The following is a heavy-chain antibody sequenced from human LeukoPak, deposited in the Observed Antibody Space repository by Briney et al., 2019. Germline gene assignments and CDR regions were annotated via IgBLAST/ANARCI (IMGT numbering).Heavy chain of an antibody. J-gene: IGHJ4*02. D-gene: IGHD6-19*01. V-gene: IGHV3-9*01. CDR3: AKGSSGWERDFDY. CDR1: GFTLDDYA. Sequence: GGSLTLSCPASGFTLDDYAMHWVRQAPGKVLEWVGCIRWNSGSIGYADSVKGRFTIARDNAKNSLYLQMNSLRAEDTALYYCAKGSSGWERDFDYWGQGTLVTVSS. CDR2: IRWNSGSI.